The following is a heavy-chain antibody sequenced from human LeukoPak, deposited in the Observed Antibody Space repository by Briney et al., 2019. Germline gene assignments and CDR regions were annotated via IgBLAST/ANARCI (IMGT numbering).Heavy chain of an antibody. J-gene: IGHJ4*02. CDR3: ARGNGPGSFLIDY. D-gene: IGHD3-10*01. CDR1: GSTFSTYA. Sequence: PGGSLRLSCAASGSTFSTYAVHWVRQAPGKGLEWVAIISDDGSRTYYSNSVKGRFTISRDNSRNTLYLQMNSLRPEDTAVYYCARGNGPGSFLIDYWGQGTLVTVSS. V-gene: IGHV3-30-3*01. CDR2: ISDDGSRT.